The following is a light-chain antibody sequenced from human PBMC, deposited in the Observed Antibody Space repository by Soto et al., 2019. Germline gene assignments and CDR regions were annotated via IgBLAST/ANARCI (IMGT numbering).Light chain of an antibody. J-gene: IGLJ3*02. V-gene: IGLV1-44*01. Sequence: QSVLTQPPSASETPGQRVAISCSGSTSNIGDNTVHWYQQLPGTAPKLLIYNNDRRPSGVPDRFSGSKSGTSASPAISGLQSEDEADYFCSTLDDSLNGWVFGGGTKLTVL. CDR1: TSNIGDNT. CDR2: NND. CDR3: STLDDSLNGWV.